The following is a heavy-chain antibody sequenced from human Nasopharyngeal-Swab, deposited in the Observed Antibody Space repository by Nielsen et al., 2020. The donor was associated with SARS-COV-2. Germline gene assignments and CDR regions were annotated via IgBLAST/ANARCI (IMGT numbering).Heavy chain of an antibody. CDR2: INTNTGNP. Sequence: AVYASRMGCGWALTRDAMHWVRRAPGQGLAWMGWINTNTGNPTYAQGFTGRFVFSLDTSVSTAYLQISSLKAEDTAVYYCARVYDYVWGSYRYGGSLGIDYWGQGTLVTVSS. V-gene: IGHV7-4-1*02. CDR1: GWALTRDA. J-gene: IGHJ4*02. D-gene: IGHD3-16*02. CDR3: ARVYDYVWGSYRYGGSLGIDY.